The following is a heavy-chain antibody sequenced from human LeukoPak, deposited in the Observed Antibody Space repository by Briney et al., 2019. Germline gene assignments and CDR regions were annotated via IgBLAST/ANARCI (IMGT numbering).Heavy chain of an antibody. J-gene: IGHJ3*02. Sequence: SVKVSCKASGGSISTYAITWVRQAPGQGLEWMRRIIPILGIPYYSQKFQGRVTITADKSTSTAYMELTSLRSEDTAVFYCARETGTTFAFDIWGQGTMVTVSS. D-gene: IGHD1-7*01. CDR1: GGSISTYA. CDR2: IIPILGIP. V-gene: IGHV1-69*04. CDR3: ARETGTTFAFDI.